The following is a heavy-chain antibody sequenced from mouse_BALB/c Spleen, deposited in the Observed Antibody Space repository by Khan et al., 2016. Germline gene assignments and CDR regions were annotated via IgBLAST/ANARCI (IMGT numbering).Heavy chain of an antibody. CDR2: IWAGGST. D-gene: IGHD1-1*01. CDR3: ARDRYYGTSYFDY. J-gene: IGHJ2*01. Sequence: QVQLKESGPGLVAPSQSLSLTCPVSGFSLTTYGVHWVRQPPGKGLEWLGVIWAGGSTNYNSALMSRLSISKDNSKSQVFLKMNSLQTDDTATYYCARDRYYGTSYFDYWGQGTTLTVSS. V-gene: IGHV2-9*02. CDR1: GFSLTTYG.